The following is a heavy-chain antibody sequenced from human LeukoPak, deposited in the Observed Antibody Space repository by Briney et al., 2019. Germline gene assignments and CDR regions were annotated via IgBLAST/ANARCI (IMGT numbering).Heavy chain of an antibody. Sequence: GGSLRLSCAASGFTFSDYYMSWIRQAPGKGLEWVSYISNSGTIISYADSVKGRFTISRDNTENSLYLQMNSLRAEDTTVYYCARETLGVTAFDIWGQGTMVTVSS. J-gene: IGHJ3*02. CDR2: ISNSGTII. CDR3: ARETLGVTAFDI. V-gene: IGHV3-11*01. CDR1: GFTFSDYY. D-gene: IGHD2-21*02.